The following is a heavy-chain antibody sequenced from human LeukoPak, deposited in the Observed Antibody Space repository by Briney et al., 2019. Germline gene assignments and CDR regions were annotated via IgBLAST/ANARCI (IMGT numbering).Heavy chain of an antibody. V-gene: IGHV4-59*01. J-gene: IGHJ4*02. CDR3: ARGYYGSGSYRALDY. CDR2: IYYSGST. D-gene: IGHD3-10*01. CDR1: GGSISYYY. Sequence: PSETLSLTCTVSGGSISYYYWSWIRHPPGKGLEWIGYIYYSGSTNYNPSLKSRVTISVDTSKNQFSLKLSSVTAADTAVYYCARGYYGSGSYRALDYWGQGTLVTVSS.